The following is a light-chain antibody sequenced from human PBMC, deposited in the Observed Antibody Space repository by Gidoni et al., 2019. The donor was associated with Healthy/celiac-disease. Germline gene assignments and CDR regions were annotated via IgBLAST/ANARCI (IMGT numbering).Light chain of an antibody. Sequence: QTVVTQEPSFSVSPGGTVTLTCGLSSGSVSTSYYPSWYQQTPGQAPRTLIYSTNTRSSGVPDRFSGSILGNKAALTITGAQADDESDYYCVLYMGSAFAVFGGGTQLTVL. V-gene: IGLV8-61*01. J-gene: IGLJ7*01. CDR1: SGSVSTSYY. CDR2: STN. CDR3: VLYMGSAFAV.